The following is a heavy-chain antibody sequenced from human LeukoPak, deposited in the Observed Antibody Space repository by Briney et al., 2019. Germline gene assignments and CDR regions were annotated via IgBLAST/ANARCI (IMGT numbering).Heavy chain of an antibody. J-gene: IGHJ4*02. CDR1: GGSISSSSYY. D-gene: IGHD4-17*01. V-gene: IGHV4-39*07. CDR3: ARGRPLHDYGTLFDY. CDR2: IYYSGST. Sequence: SETLSLTCTVSGGSISSSSYYWGWIREPPGKGLEWIGSIYYSGSTYYNPSLKSRVTMSVDTSKKQFSLKLSSVTAADTAVYYCARGRPLHDYGTLFDYWGQGTLVTVSS.